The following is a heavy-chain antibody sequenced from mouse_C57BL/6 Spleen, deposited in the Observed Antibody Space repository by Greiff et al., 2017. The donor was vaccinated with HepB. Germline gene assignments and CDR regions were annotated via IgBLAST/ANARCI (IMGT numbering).Heavy chain of an antibody. V-gene: IGHV1-18*01. D-gene: IGHD2-4*01. CDR2: INPNNGGT. J-gene: IGHJ3*01. CDR3: ARRGDDYD. CDR1: GYTFTSYD. Sequence: EVKLQESGPELVKPGASVKLSCKASGYTFTSYDINWVKQRPGQGLEWIGDINPNNGGTIYNQKFKGKATLTVDKSSSTAYMELRSLTSEDTAVYYCARRGDDYDWGQGTLVTVSA.